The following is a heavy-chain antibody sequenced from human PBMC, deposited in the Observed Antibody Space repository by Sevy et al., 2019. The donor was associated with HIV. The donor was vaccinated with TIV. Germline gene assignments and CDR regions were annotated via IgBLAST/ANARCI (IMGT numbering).Heavy chain of an antibody. CDR3: AKRTAAGGPSFDY. CDR2: ISGSGGRT. CDR1: GFTFSSYD. Sequence: GGSLRLSCAASGFTFSSYDMSWVRQAPGKGLECVSAISGSGGRTSYADSVKGRFTISRDNSKNTLYLQMNSLRAEDTAVYYCAKRTAAGGPSFDYWGQGTLVTVSS. J-gene: IGHJ4*02. V-gene: IGHV3-23*01. D-gene: IGHD6-13*01.